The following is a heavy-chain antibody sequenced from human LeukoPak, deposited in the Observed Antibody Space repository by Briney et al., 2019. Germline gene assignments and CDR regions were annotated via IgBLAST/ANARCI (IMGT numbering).Heavy chain of an antibody. V-gene: IGHV3-23*01. D-gene: IGHD1-1*01. CDR2: ISGGGGST. Sequence: GGSLRLSCAASGFTFSSYGMSWVRQAPGKGLEWVSAISGGGGSTYYADSVKGRFTISRDNSKNTLYLQMNSLRAEDTAVYYCAKSPWNGKFRAYFDYWGQGTLVTVSS. J-gene: IGHJ4*02. CDR3: AKSPWNGKFRAYFDY. CDR1: GFTFSSYG.